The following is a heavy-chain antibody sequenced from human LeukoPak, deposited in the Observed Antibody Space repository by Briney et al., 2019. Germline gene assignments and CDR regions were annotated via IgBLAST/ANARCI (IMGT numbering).Heavy chain of an antibody. V-gene: IGHV1-69*13. CDR2: IIPIFGTA. Sequence: GASVKVSCTASGGTFSSYAISWVRQAPGQGLEWMGGIIPIFGTANYAQKFQGRVTITADESTSTAYMELSSLRSEDTAVYYCARAFQGDYYYYYGMDVWGQGTTVTVSS. J-gene: IGHJ6*02. CDR3: ARAFQGDYYYYYGMDV. CDR1: GGTFSSYA.